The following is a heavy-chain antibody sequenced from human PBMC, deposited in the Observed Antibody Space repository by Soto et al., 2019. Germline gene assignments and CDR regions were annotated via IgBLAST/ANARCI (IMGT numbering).Heavy chain of an antibody. CDR3: TTDVDYYDSSGYYVL. V-gene: IGHV3-15*01. D-gene: IGHD3-22*01. J-gene: IGHJ4*02. Sequence: WSLRLSCAASGFTFSNAWMSWVRQAPGKGLEWVGRIKSKTDGGTTDYAAPVKGRFTISRDDSKNTLYLQMNSLKTEDTAVYYCTTDVDYYDSSGYYVLWGQGTLVTVSS. CDR2: IKSKTDGGTT. CDR1: GFTFSNAW.